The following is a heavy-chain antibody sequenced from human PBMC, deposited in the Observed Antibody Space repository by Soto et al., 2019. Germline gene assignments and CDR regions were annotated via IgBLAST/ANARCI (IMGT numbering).Heavy chain of an antibody. CDR1: GFTFSSYG. V-gene: IGHV3-33*01. Sequence: QVQLVESGGGVVQPGRSLRLSCAASGFTFSSYGMHWVRQAPGKGLEWVAVIWYDGSNKYYADSVKGRFTISRDNSKNTLYLQMNSLGAEDTAVYYCARDRAAAGKGGYFDYWGQGTLVTVSS. CDR2: IWYDGSNK. D-gene: IGHD6-13*01. CDR3: ARDRAAAGKGGYFDY. J-gene: IGHJ4*02.